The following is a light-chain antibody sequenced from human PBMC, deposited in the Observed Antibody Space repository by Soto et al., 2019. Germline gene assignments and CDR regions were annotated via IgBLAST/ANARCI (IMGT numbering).Light chain of an antibody. V-gene: IGKV3-11*01. CDR1: QSVSSY. Sequence: EIVLTQSPATLSLSPGERATLSCRASQSVSSYLAWYQQKPGQAPRLLIYDASNRATGIPARFSGSGSGTDFTLTISSLEPEDFAVYYCQQRSNWRRWETFGQGTKVEIK. CDR2: DAS. CDR3: QQRSNWRRWET. J-gene: IGKJ1*01.